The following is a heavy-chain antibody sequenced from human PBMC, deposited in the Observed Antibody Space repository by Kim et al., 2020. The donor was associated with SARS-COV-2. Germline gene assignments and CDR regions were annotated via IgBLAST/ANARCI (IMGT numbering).Heavy chain of an antibody. V-gene: IGHV4-39*01. Sequence: SETLSLTCTVYGGSISSSSYYWGWIRQPPGKGLEWIGSLYYSGSSNYNLSRKSRVTISVDTYKNQLSLKLSTVTAAATAVYYCARQYRAFPVRRNWFYH. D-gene: IGHD3-16*02. CDR2: LYYSGSS. CDR3: ARQYRAFPVRRNWFYH. CDR1: GGSISSSSYY. J-gene: IGHJ5*02.